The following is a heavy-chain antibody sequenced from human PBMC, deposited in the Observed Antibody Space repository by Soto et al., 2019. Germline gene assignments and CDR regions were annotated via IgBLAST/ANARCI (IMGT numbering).Heavy chain of an antibody. CDR2: IKSKTDGGTT. V-gene: IGHV3-15*01. D-gene: IGHD1-1*01. CDR1: GFTFSNAW. CDR3: TARTTGTTAGAFDI. Sequence: GGSLRLSCAASGFTFSNAWMSWVRQAPGKGLEWVGRIKSKTDGGTTDYAAPVKGRFTISRDDSKNTLYLQMNSLKTEDTAVYYCTARTTGTTAGAFDIWGQGTTVTVSS. J-gene: IGHJ3*02.